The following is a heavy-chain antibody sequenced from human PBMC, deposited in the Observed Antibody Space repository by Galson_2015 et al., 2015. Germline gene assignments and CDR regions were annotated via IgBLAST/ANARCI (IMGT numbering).Heavy chain of an antibody. D-gene: IGHD4-17*01. CDR2: IRSKAYGGTT. CDR1: GFTFGDYA. V-gene: IGHV3-49*03. CDR3: TRDPLALYGDYDYYFDY. Sequence: SLRLSCAASGFTFGDYAMSWFRQAPGKGLEWVGFIRSKAYGGTTEYAASVKGRFTFSRDDSKSIAYLQMNSLKTEDTAVYYCTRDPLALYGDYDYYFDYWGQGTLVTVSS. J-gene: IGHJ4*02.